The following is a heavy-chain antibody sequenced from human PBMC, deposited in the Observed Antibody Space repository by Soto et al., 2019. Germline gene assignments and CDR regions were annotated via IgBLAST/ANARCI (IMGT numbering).Heavy chain of an antibody. CDR1: GGSISSGDYY. CDR3: AREERLWSNIDY. CDR2: IYYSGIT. D-gene: IGHD5-18*01. Sequence: SETLSLTWTVSGGSISSGDYYWIWIRQPPGKGLDWIGYIYYSGITYYNPSLKSRVTISVDTSKNQFSLKLSSVTAADTAVYYCAREERLWSNIDYWGQGTLVTVSS. V-gene: IGHV4-30-4*01. J-gene: IGHJ4*02.